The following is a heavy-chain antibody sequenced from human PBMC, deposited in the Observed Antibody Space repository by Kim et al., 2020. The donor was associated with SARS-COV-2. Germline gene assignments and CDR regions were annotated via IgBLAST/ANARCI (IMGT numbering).Heavy chain of an antibody. V-gene: IGHV1-3*01. CDR3: ARGRPMVRGVVTRDIGYNWFDP. Sequence: ASVKVSCKASGYTFTSYAMHWVRQAPGQRLEWMGWINAGNGNTKYSQKFQGRVTITRDTSASTAYMELSSLRSEDTAVYYCARGRPMVRGVVTRDIGYNWFDPWGQGTLVTVSS. J-gene: IGHJ5*02. CDR1: GYTFTSYA. D-gene: IGHD3-10*01. CDR2: INAGNGNT.